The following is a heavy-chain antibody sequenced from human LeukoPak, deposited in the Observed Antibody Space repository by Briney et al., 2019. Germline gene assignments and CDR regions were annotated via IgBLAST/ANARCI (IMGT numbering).Heavy chain of an antibody. Sequence: PGRSLRLSCAASGFGFGYYDMHWVRQAPWKGLECVSAINSNGRTIHYADSVKGRFTVSRDNSNNTLYLQMGGLKPEDMAVYYCARFVSSGPLWGQGTMVTVSS. J-gene: IGHJ3*01. CDR3: ARFVSSGPL. CDR1: GFGFGYYD. D-gene: IGHD3-22*01. V-gene: IGHV3-64*02. CDR2: INSNGRTI.